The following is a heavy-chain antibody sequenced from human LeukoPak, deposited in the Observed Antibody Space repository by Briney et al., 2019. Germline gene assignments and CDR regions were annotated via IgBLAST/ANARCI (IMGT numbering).Heavy chain of an antibody. CDR1: GGSFSGYY. CDR2: INHSGST. CDR3: ARDLSYYDSSGSIFDY. D-gene: IGHD3-22*01. J-gene: IGHJ4*02. V-gene: IGHV4-34*01. Sequence: SETLSLTCAVYGGSFSGYYWSWIRQPPGKGLEWIGEINHSGSTNYNPSLKSRVTISVDTSKNQFSLKLSSVTAADTAVYYCARDLSYYDSSGSIFDYWGQGTLVTVSS.